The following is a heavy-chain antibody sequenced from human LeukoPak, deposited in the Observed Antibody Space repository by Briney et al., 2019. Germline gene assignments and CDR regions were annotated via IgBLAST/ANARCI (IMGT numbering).Heavy chain of an antibody. Sequence: SETLSLTCTVSGGSISSSSYYWGWIRQPPGKGLEWIGSIYYSGSTYYNPSLKSRVTISVDTSKNQFSLNLSSVTAADTDVYYCARGRSTSSYIHGYYYYGMDVWGQGTTVTVSS. V-gene: IGHV4-39*07. D-gene: IGHD2-2*01. CDR1: GGSISSSSYY. CDR3: ARGRSTSSYIHGYYYYGMDV. J-gene: IGHJ6*02. CDR2: IYYSGST.